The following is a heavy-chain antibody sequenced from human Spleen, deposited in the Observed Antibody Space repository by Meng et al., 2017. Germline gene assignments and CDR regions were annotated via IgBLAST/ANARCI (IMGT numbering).Heavy chain of an antibody. CDR3: ARDRHYDVSTGYGWFDP. Sequence: ESGPSRVKPHQSLSAPCTVPGGSIRSLNYYWGWFRQYPGKSLEWIGSIFYTGSAYYNPSLKSRVYISIDTSKNQFSLKLNSVTAADTAVYYCARDRHYDVSTGYGWFDPWGQGTLVTVSS. J-gene: IGHJ5*02. CDR2: IFYTGSA. CDR1: GGSIRSLNYY. V-gene: IGHV4-31*03. D-gene: IGHD3-9*01.